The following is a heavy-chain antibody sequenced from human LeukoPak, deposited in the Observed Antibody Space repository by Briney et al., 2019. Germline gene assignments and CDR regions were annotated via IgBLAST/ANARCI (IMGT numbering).Heavy chain of an antibody. J-gene: IGHJ4*02. CDR1: GFTFSSYA. D-gene: IGHD6-13*01. V-gene: IGHV3-30*04. CDR3: AMYQGIAGPPVNYFDY. Sequence: PGGSLRLSCAASGFTFSSYAMHWVRQAPGKGLEWVAVISYDGSNKYYADSVKGRFTISRDNSKNAMYMHMNSLRADDMAVYYCAMYQGIAGPPVNYFDYWGQGTLVTVSS. CDR2: ISYDGSNK.